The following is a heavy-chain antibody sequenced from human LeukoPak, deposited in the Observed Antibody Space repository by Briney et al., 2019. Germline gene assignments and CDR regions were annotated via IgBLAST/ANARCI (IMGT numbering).Heavy chain of an antibody. D-gene: IGHD2-15*01. CDR2: IKQDGSEK. V-gene: IGHV3-7*01. CDR3: ARDGGAATHDAFDI. CDR1: GFTFSSYW. J-gene: IGHJ3*02. Sequence: GSLRLSCAASGFTFSSYWMSWVRQAPGKGLEWVANIKQDGSEKYYVDSVKGRFTISRDNAKNSLYLQMNSLRAEDTAVYYCARDGGAATHDAFDIWGQGTMVTVSS.